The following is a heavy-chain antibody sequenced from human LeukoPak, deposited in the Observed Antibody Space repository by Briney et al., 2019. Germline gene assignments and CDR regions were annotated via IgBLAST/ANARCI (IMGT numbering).Heavy chain of an antibody. J-gene: IGHJ4*02. V-gene: IGHV4-39*01. D-gene: IGHD3-16*01. CDR1: SGSISSNNYY. CDR2: INYSGST. Sequence: SETLSLTCTVSSGSISSNNYYWAWIRQPPGKGLKWIGSINYSGSTYYNPSLKSRVTMAVDTSKNQFSLKLSSVTAADTAVYYCARLLVSSLYYFDYWGQGTLVTVSS. CDR3: ARLLVSSLYYFDY.